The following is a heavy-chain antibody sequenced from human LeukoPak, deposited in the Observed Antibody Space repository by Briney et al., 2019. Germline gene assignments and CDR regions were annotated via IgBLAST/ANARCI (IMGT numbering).Heavy chain of an antibody. V-gene: IGHV3-7*01. CDR3: VRDGDYYKGEY. Sequence: GGSLRLSCAASGFMFSSNWMSWVRLAPGKGLEWVANIKEDGTETYYVDSVKGRFTISRDNAKNTLYLQMNSLRAEDTAVYYCVRDGDYYKGEYWGQGTLVTVSS. CDR1: GFMFSSNW. J-gene: IGHJ4*02. D-gene: IGHD3-10*01. CDR2: IKEDGTET.